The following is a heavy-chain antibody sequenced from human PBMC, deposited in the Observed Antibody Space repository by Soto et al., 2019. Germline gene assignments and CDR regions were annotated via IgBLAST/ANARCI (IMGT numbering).Heavy chain of an antibody. Sequence: QVQLVQSGAEVKKPGSSVKVSCTASGGSLRNSVISWVRQAPEQRLEWMGGVIPILGTANYAQKFQGRVTLTADEATRTAYMDLSSLRPDDTAVYYCARLGHPGHWGPGTLVIVSS. CDR3: ARLGHPGH. J-gene: IGHJ4*02. V-gene: IGHV1-69*01. CDR2: VIPILGTA. CDR1: GGSLRNSV.